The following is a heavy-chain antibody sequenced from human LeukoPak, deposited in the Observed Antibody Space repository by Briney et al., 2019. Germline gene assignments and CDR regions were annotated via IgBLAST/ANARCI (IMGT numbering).Heavy chain of an antibody. V-gene: IGHV4-39*07. CDR2: VYYTGSYTGTT. CDR3: ARGGGAPFDP. D-gene: IGHD3-16*01. Sequence: SETLSLTCRVSDGSIRSDSFYWGWIRQPPGKGLEWLGSVYYTGSYTGTTYHNPSLESRVTVSVDTSKNQFSLKLKSVTAADTAMYYCARGGGAPFDPWGQGTLVTVSS. CDR1: DGSIRSDSFY. J-gene: IGHJ5*02.